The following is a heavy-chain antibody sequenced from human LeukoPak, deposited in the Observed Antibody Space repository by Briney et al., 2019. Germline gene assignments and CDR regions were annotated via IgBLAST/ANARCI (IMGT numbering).Heavy chain of an antibody. Sequence: GGSLRLSCAASGFTFTNYAMNWVRQAPGKGLEWVSAISGSGGNTYYADSVKGRFTISRDNSKNTPYLQMNSLRAEDTAVFFCAKSAAAASSHWFDPWAREPWSPSPQ. CDR2: ISGSGGNT. CDR1: GFTFTNYA. J-gene: IGHJ5*02. D-gene: IGHD6-13*01. CDR3: AKSAAAASSHWFDP. V-gene: IGHV3-23*01.